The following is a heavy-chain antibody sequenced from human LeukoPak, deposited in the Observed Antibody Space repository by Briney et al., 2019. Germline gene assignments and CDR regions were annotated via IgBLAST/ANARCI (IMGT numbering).Heavy chain of an antibody. Sequence: ASVKVSCKASGYTFTGYYMHWVRQAPGQGLEWMGWINPNSGGTNYAQKFQGRVTMTRDTSISTAYMELSRPRSDDTAVYYCARDLQIDYDSSGYWSAYYYMDVWGKGTTVTVSS. CDR3: ARDLQIDYDSSGYWSAYYYMDV. CDR2: INPNSGGT. J-gene: IGHJ6*03. D-gene: IGHD3-22*01. V-gene: IGHV1-2*02. CDR1: GYTFTGYY.